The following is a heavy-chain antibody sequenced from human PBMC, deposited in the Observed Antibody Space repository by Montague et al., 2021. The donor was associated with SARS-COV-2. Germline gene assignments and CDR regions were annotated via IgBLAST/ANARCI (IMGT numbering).Heavy chain of an antibody. CDR1: GFTFSSYA. CDR3: ARDRRYYDSSVYPGVAYNWFEP. Sequence: SLRLSCAASGFTFSSYAMHWVRQAPGKGLEWVAVISYDGSNKYYADSVKGRFTISRDNSKNTLYLQMNSLRAEDTAVYYCARDRRYYDSSVYPGVAYNWFEPWGQGTLVTVSS. J-gene: IGHJ5*02. CDR2: ISYDGSNK. V-gene: IGHV3-30-3*01. D-gene: IGHD3-22*01.